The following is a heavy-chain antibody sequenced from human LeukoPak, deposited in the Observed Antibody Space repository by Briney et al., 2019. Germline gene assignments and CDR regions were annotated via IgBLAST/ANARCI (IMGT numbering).Heavy chain of an antibody. CDR3: AKDLKWELPPDAFDI. V-gene: IGHV3-33*06. D-gene: IGHD1-26*01. Sequence: PGGSLRLSCAASGFTFSSYGMHWVRRAPGKGLEWVAVIWYDGSNKYYAESVKGRFTISRDNSKNTLYLQMNSLRAEDTAVYYCAKDLKWELPPDAFDIWGQGTMVTVSS. CDR1: GFTFSSYG. CDR2: IWYDGSNK. J-gene: IGHJ3*02.